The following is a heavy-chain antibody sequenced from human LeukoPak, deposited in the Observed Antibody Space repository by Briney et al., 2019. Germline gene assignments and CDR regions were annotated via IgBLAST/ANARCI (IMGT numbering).Heavy chain of an antibody. CDR2: INPSGGST. Sequence: ASVKVSCKASVYTFPSYYMHWVRQAPGQGLEWMGIINPSGGSTSYAQQFQGRVTITRDTSTSTVYMELSSLRSEDTAVYYCARVRPPTCPFDPWGQGTLVTVSS. J-gene: IGHJ5*02. CDR3: ARVRPPTCPFDP. V-gene: IGHV1-46*03. CDR1: VYTFPSYY.